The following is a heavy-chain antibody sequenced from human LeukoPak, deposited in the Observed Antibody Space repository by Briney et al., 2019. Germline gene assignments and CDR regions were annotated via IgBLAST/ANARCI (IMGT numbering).Heavy chain of an antibody. V-gene: IGHV4-59*01. CDR3: ARAFSSSGWDYYYYYMDV. CDR2: IYYSGST. Sequence: PSETLSLTCTASGGSISSYYWSWIRQPPGKGLEWIGYIYYSGSTNYNPSLKSRVTISVDTSKNQFSQKLSSVTAADTAVYYCARAFSSSGWDYYYYYMDVWGKGTTVTVSS. D-gene: IGHD6-13*01. J-gene: IGHJ6*03. CDR1: GGSISSYY.